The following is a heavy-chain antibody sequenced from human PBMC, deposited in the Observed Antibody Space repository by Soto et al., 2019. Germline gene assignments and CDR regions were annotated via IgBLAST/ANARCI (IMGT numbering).Heavy chain of an antibody. V-gene: IGHV3-30-3*01. CDR2: ISYDGSNK. J-gene: IGHJ4*02. CDR3: AREPPGYSYGYTPDVGY. D-gene: IGHD5-18*01. CDR1: GFTFSSYA. Sequence: QVQLVESGGGVVQPGRSLRLSCAASGFTFSSYAMHWVRQAPGKGLEWVAVISYDGSNKYYADSVKGRFTISRDNSKNTLYLQMNSLRAEDTAVYYCAREPPGYSYGYTPDVGYWGQGTLVTVSS.